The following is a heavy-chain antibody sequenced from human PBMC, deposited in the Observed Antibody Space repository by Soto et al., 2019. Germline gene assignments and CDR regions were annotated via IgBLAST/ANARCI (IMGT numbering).Heavy chain of an antibody. D-gene: IGHD2-21*02. CDR2: IKSKTDGGTT. J-gene: IGHJ4*02. CDR1: GFIFNNAW. CDR3: TTCGSDCFSVY. Sequence: EVQVVESGGGLVKPGGSLRLSCVASGFIFNNAWMNWVRQAPGMGLEWVGRIKSKTDGGTTDYAAPVKGRFTISRDDSKNRLYLEMNSLKTEDTAVYYCTTCGSDCFSVYWGQGTLVTVSS. V-gene: IGHV3-15*07.